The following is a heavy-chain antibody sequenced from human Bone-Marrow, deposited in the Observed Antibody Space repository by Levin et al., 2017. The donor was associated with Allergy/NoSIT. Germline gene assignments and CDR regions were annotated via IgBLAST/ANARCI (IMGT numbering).Heavy chain of an antibody. CDR2: IKSKTDGGTT. CDR1: GFTFSNAW. D-gene: IGHD2-8*01. Sequence: GGSLRLSCAASGFTFSNAWMSWVRQAPGKGLEWVGRIKSKTDGGTTDYAAPVRGRFTISRDDSKNTLYLQMNSLKTEDTGVYYCTTPGYCTNGVGDFDYWGHGTLVTVSS. J-gene: IGHJ4*01. CDR3: TTPGYCTNGVGDFDY. V-gene: IGHV3-15*01.